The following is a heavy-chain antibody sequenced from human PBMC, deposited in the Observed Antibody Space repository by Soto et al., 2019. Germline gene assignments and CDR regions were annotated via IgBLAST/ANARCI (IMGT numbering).Heavy chain of an antibody. V-gene: IGHV4-59*01. J-gene: IGHJ6*02. D-gene: IGHD1-20*01. CDR3: ARDRRITGKGGIIYYYYGMDV. CDR2: IYYSGST. CDR1: GGSISSYY. Sequence: PSETLSLTCTVSGGSISSYYWSWIRQPPEKGLEWIGYIYYSGSTNYNPSLKSRVTISVDTSKNQFSLKLSSVTAADTAVYYCARDRRITGKGGIIYYYYGMDVWGQGTTVTVSS.